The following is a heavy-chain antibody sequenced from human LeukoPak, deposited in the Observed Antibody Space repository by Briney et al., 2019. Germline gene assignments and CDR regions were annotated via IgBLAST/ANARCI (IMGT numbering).Heavy chain of an antibody. CDR2: ISSSSSTI. Sequence: GGSLRLSCAASGFTFSSYSMNWVRQAPGKGLEWVSYISSSSSTIYYADSVKGRFTISRDNSKNTLYLQMNSLRAEDTAVYYCARGGGLRLGELSLDYWGQGTLVTVSS. J-gene: IGHJ4*02. V-gene: IGHV3-48*01. D-gene: IGHD3-16*02. CDR3: ARGGGLRLGELSLDY. CDR1: GFTFSSYS.